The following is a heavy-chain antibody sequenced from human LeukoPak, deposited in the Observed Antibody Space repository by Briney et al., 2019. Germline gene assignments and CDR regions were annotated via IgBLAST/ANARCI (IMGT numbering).Heavy chain of an antibody. J-gene: IGHJ4*02. CDR2: IYSGGGT. Sequence: PGGSLRLSCAASGFTVSSNYMSWVRQAPGKGLEWVSVIYSGGGTDYADSVKGRFTISRDNSKNTLFLQMNSLRAEDTAIYYCAKGAYDFLEIAYFDYWGQGALVTVSS. V-gene: IGHV3-53*01. D-gene: IGHD3-3*01. CDR1: GFTVSSNY. CDR3: AKGAYDFLEIAYFDY.